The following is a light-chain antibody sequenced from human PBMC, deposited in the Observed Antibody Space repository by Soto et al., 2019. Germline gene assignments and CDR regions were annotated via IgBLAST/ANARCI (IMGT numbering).Light chain of an antibody. CDR3: QQYHDSPRNT. J-gene: IGKJ2*01. Sequence: VLPQSPDTLSLSPGDRATLSCRASQSVRSTFLAWYQQKPGQAPRLLIYGASNRAAGIPERFSGSASGSEFSLTISSPEPDHSAVYDCQQYHDSPRNTFGQGTQLQIK. CDR2: GAS. V-gene: IGKV3-20*01. CDR1: QSVRSTF.